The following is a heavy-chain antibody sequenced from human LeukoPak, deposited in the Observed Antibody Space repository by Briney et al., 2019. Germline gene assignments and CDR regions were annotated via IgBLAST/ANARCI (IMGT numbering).Heavy chain of an antibody. V-gene: IGHV4-59*01. CDR1: GGSISSYY. Sequence: SETLSLTCTVSGGSISSYYWSWIRQPPGKGLEWIGYIYYSGSINYNPSLKSRVTISVDTSKNQFSLKLSSVTAADTAVYYCARDGCSGGSCFGWFDPWGQGTLVTVSS. J-gene: IGHJ5*02. D-gene: IGHD2-15*01. CDR3: ARDGCSGGSCFGWFDP. CDR2: IYYSGSI.